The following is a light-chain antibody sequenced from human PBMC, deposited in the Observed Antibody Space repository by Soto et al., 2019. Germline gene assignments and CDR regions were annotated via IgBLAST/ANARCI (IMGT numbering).Light chain of an antibody. CDR2: GAS. CDR1: QSVSSN. Sequence: EIVMTQSPATLSVSPGERATLSCGASQSVSSNLAWYQQRPGQAPRLLIFGASTRATGIPARFSGSGSGTEFTLTISSLQSEGFAVYYCQQYNNWPRTFGQGTRLEIK. V-gene: IGKV3-15*01. CDR3: QQYNNWPRT. J-gene: IGKJ5*01.